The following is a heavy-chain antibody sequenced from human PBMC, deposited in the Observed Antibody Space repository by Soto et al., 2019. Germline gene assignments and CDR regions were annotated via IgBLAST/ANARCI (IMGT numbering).Heavy chain of an antibody. J-gene: IGHJ5*02. V-gene: IGHV4-39*01. D-gene: IGHD2-15*01. CDR1: GGSISSSSYY. CDR3: ARRDVVVVAATLRWNWFDP. CDR2: IYCSGST. Sequence: PSETLSLTCTVSGGSISSSSYYWGWIRQPPGKGLEWIGSIYCSGSTYYNPSLKSRVTISVDTSKNQFSLKLSSVTAADTAVYYCARRDVVVVAATLRWNWFDPWGQGTLVTVSS.